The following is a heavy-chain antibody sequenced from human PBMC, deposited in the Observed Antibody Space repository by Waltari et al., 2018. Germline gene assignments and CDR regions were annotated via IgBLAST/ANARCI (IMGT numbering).Heavy chain of an antibody. Sequence: QEQLVESGGGVVQPGTSLRLSCAASGFNFSNYGMHWVRLAPGKGLDWGAIICSVGDSKYYGDSAKGCFTISRDNAKNMVYLQMNSLRVDDTAVYFCVRAFGDYVSPVFDFWGQGVMVTVSS. V-gene: IGHV3-33*03. CDR2: ICSVGDSK. CDR1: GFNFSNYG. D-gene: IGHD3-16*01. CDR3: VRAFGDYVSPVFDF. J-gene: IGHJ4*02.